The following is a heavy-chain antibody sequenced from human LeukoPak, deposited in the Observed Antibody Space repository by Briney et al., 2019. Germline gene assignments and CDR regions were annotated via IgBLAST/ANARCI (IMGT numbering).Heavy chain of an antibody. CDR1: GGSFSGYY. J-gene: IGHJ4*02. D-gene: IGHD3-10*01. CDR3: ARGRYYYGSGSYFDY. V-gene: IGHV4-34*01. CDR2: INHSGST. Sequence: PETLSLTCAVYGGSFSGYYWSWIRQPPGKGLEWIGEINHSGSTNYNPSLKSRVTISVDTSKNQFSLKLSSVTAADTAVYYCARGRYYYGSGSYFDYWGQGTLVTVSS.